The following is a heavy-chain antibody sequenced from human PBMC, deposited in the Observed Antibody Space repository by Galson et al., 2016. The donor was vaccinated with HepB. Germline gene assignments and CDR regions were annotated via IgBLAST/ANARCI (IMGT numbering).Heavy chain of an antibody. Sequence: SVKVSCKASGYTLSNYGISWVRQAPGQGLEWMGWISVYNGNTNYAQKIRGRVTLTTDTSKNQVSLKLSSVTATDPAMYYCVRGPPEGCGGSTCYLGAFHIWGRGTMVTVSS. V-gene: IGHV1-18*01. CDR2: ISVYNGNT. D-gene: IGHD2-21*01. CDR1: GYTLSNYG. CDR3: VRGPPEGCGGSTCYLGAFHI. J-gene: IGHJ3*02.